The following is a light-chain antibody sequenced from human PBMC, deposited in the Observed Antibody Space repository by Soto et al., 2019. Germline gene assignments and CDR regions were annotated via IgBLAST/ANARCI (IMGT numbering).Light chain of an antibody. CDR2: TTN. CDR3: LLYYGGAQLV. V-gene: IGLV7-43*01. J-gene: IGLJ3*02. CDR1: TGAVTSGNY. Sequence: QAVVTQEPSLTVSPGGTVTLTCASSTGAVTSGNYPSWFQQRPGQAPRTLIYTTNSKHSWTPARFSGSLLGDKAALTLSGVQPEDEADYYCLLYYGGAQLVFGGGAMLTVL.